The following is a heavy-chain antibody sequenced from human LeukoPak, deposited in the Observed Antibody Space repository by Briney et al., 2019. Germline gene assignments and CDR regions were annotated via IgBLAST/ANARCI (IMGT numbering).Heavy chain of an antibody. J-gene: IGHJ4*02. CDR2: INHSGST. Sequence: SETLSLTCAVYGGSFSGYYWSWIRQPPGKGLEWIGEINHSGSTNYNPSLKSRVTISVDTSKNQFSLKLSSVTAADTAVYYCARATQLLGATGYFDYGGQGTLVTVSS. CDR3: ARATQLLGATGYFDY. CDR1: GGSFSGYY. V-gene: IGHV4-34*01. D-gene: IGHD1-26*01.